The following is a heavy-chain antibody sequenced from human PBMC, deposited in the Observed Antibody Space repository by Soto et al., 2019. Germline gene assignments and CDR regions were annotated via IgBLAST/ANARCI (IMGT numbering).Heavy chain of an antibody. V-gene: IGHV1-58*01. CDR1: GFTFTSSA. Sequence: ASVKVSCKASGFTFTSSAVQWVRQARGQRIGWIGWIVVGSGSTSYAQKFQGRVTMTRDTSTSTVYMELSSLRSEDMSVYYCASTTVYYYYGMDVWGQGTTVTVSS. J-gene: IGHJ6*02. D-gene: IGHD4-17*01. CDR3: ASTTVYYYYGMDV. CDR2: IVVGSGST.